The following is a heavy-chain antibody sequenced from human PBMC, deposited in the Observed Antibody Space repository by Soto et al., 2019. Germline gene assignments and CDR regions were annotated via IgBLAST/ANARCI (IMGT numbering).Heavy chain of an antibody. CDR1: GYTFTSYG. Sequence: GASVKVSCKASGYTFTSYGISWVRQAPGQGLEWMGWISAYNGNTNYAQKLQGRVTMTTDTSTSTAYMELRSLRSDDTAVYYCARDGYYDSSGYLPIGGMDVWGQGTTVTVSS. D-gene: IGHD3-22*01. CDR3: ARDGYYDSSGYLPIGGMDV. CDR2: ISAYNGNT. V-gene: IGHV1-18*01. J-gene: IGHJ6*02.